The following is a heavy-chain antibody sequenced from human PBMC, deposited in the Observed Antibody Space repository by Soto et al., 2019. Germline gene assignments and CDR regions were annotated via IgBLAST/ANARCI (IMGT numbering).Heavy chain of an antibody. CDR1: GYSFATSG. V-gene: IGHV1-18*01. Sequence: QVKLVQSGTEVKKPGASMKVSCKASGYSFATSGISWVRQAPGQGLEWMGWISAYNGNTNYDQKLQDRIIMTTDTSTSTAYLELRSRRSADTAVYYCARAGQYYDSSGYADLGQGTLVTVSS. J-gene: IGHJ4*02. D-gene: IGHD3-22*01. CDR3: ARAGQYYDSSGYAD. CDR2: ISAYNGNT.